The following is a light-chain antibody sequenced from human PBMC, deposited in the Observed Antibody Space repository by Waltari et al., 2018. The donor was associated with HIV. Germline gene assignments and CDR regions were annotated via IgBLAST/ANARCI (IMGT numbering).Light chain of an antibody. CDR1: HTISTN. V-gene: IGKV1-39*01. CDR2: GVS. CDR3: QQGKSTPLT. J-gene: IGKJ4*01. Sequence: DIQMTQSPSSLSASVCVRVTLTCRASHTISTNLNWYQQKPGKAPTRLIYGVSNLESGVPTRFSGSGSGTDFTLKISRVEREDCATYYCQQGKSTPLTFGGGTKVEIK.